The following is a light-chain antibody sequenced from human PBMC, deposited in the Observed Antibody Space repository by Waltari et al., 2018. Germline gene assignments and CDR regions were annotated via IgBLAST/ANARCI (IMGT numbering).Light chain of an antibody. CDR1: ETVSTY. Sequence: DIRMTQSPSSLSASVGDRVSITCRASETVSTYVSWSQQKPGKAPNLLIYVASNLQSGVPSRFSGSGSGTDFTLNISSLQVEDFATYYCQQSYRIPPTFGQGTKVEI. V-gene: IGKV1-39*01. J-gene: IGKJ2*01. CDR3: QQSYRIPPT. CDR2: VAS.